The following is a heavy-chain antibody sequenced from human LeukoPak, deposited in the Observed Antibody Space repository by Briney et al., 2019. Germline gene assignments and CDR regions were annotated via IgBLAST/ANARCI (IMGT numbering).Heavy chain of an antibody. CDR3: ARMSMVRGVINDY. Sequence: GGSLRLSCAASGFTVSSNYMSWVRQAPGKGLEWVSVIYSGGSTYYADSVTGRFTISRDNSKNTLYLQMNSLRAEDTAVYYCARMSMVRGVINDYWGQGTLVTVSS. J-gene: IGHJ4*02. CDR2: IYSGGST. D-gene: IGHD3-10*01. V-gene: IGHV3-53*01. CDR1: GFTVSSNY.